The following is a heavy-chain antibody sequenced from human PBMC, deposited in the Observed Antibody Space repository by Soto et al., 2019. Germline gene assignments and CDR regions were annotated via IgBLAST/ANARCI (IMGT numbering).Heavy chain of an antibody. V-gene: IGHV1-46*01. Sequence: GASVKVSCKAPADTFTGYYMHWVRQAPGQGLEWMRIINPSGGSTSYAQKFQGRVTMTRDTSTSTVYMELSSLRSEDTAVYYCARSHTYYDILTGPYWGQGTLVTVSS. CDR2: INPSGGST. D-gene: IGHD3-9*01. CDR1: ADTFTGYY. CDR3: ARSHTYYDILTGPY. J-gene: IGHJ4*02.